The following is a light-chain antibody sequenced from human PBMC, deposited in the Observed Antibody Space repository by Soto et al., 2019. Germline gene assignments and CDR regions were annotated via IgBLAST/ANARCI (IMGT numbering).Light chain of an antibody. V-gene: IGKV3-15*01. CDR2: GAS. J-gene: IGKJ1*01. Sequence: MTQSPSTLSAFVGDRVTITCRASQRISTWLAWYQQKPGQAPRLLIYGASTRATGIPARFSGSGSGTEFTLTISSLQSEDFAVYYCQQYNNWPPVTFGQGTKVDI. CDR3: QQYNNWPPVT. CDR1: QRISTW.